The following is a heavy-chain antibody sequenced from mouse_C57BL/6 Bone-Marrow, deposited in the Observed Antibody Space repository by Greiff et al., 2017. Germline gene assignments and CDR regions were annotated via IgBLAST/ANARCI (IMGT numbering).Heavy chain of an antibody. CDR2: ISSGSSTI. V-gene: IGHV5-17*01. CDR3: ARHGTTDAMDY. D-gene: IGHD1-1*01. J-gene: IGHJ4*01. Sequence: EVQLVASGGGLVKPGGSLKLSCAASGFTFSDYVMHWVRQAPEKGLEWVAYISSGSSTIYYADTVTGRFPISRDNAKNTLFLQMTSLRSDDTSMDYCARHGTTDAMDYWGQGTSLTVSS. CDR1: GFTFSDYV.